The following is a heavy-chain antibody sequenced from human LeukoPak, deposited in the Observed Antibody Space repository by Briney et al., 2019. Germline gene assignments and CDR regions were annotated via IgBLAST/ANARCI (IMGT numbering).Heavy chain of an antibody. CDR2: INHSGST. J-gene: IGHJ3*02. D-gene: IGHD3-16*01. V-gene: IGHV4-34*01. CDR3: ARSGYDYVWGSYAFDI. Sequence: ASETLSLTCAVYGGSFSGYYWSWIRQPPGKGLEWIGEINHSGSTNYNPSLKSRVTISVDTSKNKFSLKLSSVTAADTAVYYCARSGYDYVWGSYAFDIWGQGTMVTVSS. CDR1: GGSFSGYY.